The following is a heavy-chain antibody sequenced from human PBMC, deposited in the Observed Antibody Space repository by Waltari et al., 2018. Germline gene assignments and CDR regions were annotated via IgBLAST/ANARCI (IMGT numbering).Heavy chain of an antibody. Sequence: QVHLVQSGPAVKRPGASVKVSCKASGYTFNHYGISWVRQAPGPGLEWMGWIGTYNGIANYAQRVEDRVTMTVDSPTSTAYMELRNLRSDDTGIYYCARAGYGVPTYTYYGMDVWGQGTTVTVSS. CDR2: IGTYNGIA. J-gene: IGHJ6*02. V-gene: IGHV1-18*01. D-gene: IGHD5-18*01. CDR3: ARAGYGVPTYTYYGMDV. CDR1: GYTFNHYG.